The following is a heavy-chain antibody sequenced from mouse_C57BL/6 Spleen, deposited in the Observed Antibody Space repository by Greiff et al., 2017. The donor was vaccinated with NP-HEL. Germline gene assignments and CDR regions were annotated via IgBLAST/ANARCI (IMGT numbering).Heavy chain of an antibody. CDR2: IDPSDSYT. CDR3: ARPGAYYSNSFDY. D-gene: IGHD2-5*01. CDR1: GYTFTSYW. J-gene: IGHJ2*01. Sequence: QVQLQQPGAELVMPGASVKLSCKASGYTFTSYWMHWVKQRPGQGLEWIGEIDPSDSYTNYNQKFKGKSTLTVDKSSSTAYMQLSSLTSEDSAVYYCARPGAYYSNSFDYWGQGTTLTVSS. V-gene: IGHV1-69*01.